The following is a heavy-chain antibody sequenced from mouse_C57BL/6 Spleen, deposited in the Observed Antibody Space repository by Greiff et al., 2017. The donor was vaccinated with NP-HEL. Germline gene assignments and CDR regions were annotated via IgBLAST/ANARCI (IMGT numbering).Heavy chain of an antibody. CDR1: GFTFSDYY. J-gene: IGHJ2*01. D-gene: IGHD1-1*01. Sequence: EVKVVESEGGLVQPGSSMKLSCTASGFTFSDYYMAWVRQVPEKGLEWVANINYDGSSTYYLDTLKSRSTITIDNAKNSLYLQMSSLKSEDTATYYYARGPYYYSRSCGYYFDYWGQGTTLTVSS. CDR2: INYDGSST. V-gene: IGHV5-16*01. CDR3: ARGPYYYSRSCGYYFDY.